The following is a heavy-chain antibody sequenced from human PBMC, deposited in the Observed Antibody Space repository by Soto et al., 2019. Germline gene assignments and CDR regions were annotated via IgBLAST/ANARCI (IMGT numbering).Heavy chain of an antibody. D-gene: IGHD6-13*01. CDR2: ISGSGGSS. J-gene: IGHJ6*02. Sequence: EVQLLESGGALEHPGGSLRLSCAAAGFAFSTYAMTWVRQAPGKGLEWVSVISGSGGSSYYADSVKGRFTISRDNSKNTLFLQMNGLRAEDTAVYYCEKVTKRAAAGRYEYYKYGMDVWGQGTTVTVSS. CDR1: GFAFSTYA. CDR3: EKVTKRAAAGRYEYYKYGMDV. V-gene: IGHV3-23*01.